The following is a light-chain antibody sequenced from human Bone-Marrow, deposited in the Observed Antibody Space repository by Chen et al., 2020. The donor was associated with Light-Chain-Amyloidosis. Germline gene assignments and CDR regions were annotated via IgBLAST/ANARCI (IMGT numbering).Light chain of an antibody. CDR1: NLGSTS. Sequence: SYVLTQPPSVSVAPGQTATNACGGDNLGSTSVHWYQQTPGQAPLLVVYDDSDRPSGIPERLSGSTSGNTATLTISRVEAGDEADYYCQVWDRSSDRPVFGGGTKLTVL. CDR2: DDS. V-gene: IGLV3-21*02. J-gene: IGLJ3*02. CDR3: QVWDRSSDRPV.